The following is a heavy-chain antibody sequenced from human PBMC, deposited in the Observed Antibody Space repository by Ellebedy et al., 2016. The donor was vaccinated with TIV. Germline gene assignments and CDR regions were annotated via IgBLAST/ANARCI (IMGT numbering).Heavy chain of an antibody. CDR3: ARADSSGYIHFDY. CDR2: IYSGGST. V-gene: IGHV3-53*01. D-gene: IGHD3-22*01. CDR1: GFTVSSNY. Sequence: GGSLRLSXAASGFTVSSNYMSWVRQAPGKGLEWVSVIYSGGSTYYADSVKGRFTISRDNSKNTLYLQMNSLRAEDTAVYYCARADSSGYIHFDYWGQGTLVTVSS. J-gene: IGHJ4*02.